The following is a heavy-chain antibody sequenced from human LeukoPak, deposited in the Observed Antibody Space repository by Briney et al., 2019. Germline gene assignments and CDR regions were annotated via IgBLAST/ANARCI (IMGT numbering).Heavy chain of an antibody. J-gene: IGHJ4*02. CDR1: GFTFSSYG. CDR2: ISYDGSNK. Sequence: GGSLRLSSAASGFTFSSYGMHWVRQAPGKGLEWVAVISYDGSNKYYADSVKGRFTISRDNSKNTLYLQMNSLRAEDTAVYYCAKAVRMATIRNSHYFDYWGQGTLVTVSS. CDR3: AKAVRMATIRNSHYFDY. V-gene: IGHV3-30*18. D-gene: IGHD5-24*01.